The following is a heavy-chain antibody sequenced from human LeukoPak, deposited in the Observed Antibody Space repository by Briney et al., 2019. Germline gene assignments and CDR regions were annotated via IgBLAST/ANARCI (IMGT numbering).Heavy chain of an antibody. Sequence: GSLRLSCAASGFTFSSYAMHWVRQAPGKGLEWVAVISYDGSNKYYADSVKGRFTISRDNSKNTLYLQMNSLRAEDTAVYYCAIPPTTIFGVVTPNDYWGQGTLVTVSS. CDR1: GFTFSSYA. D-gene: IGHD3-3*01. V-gene: IGHV3-30-3*01. CDR2: ISYDGSNK. CDR3: AIPPTTIFGVVTPNDY. J-gene: IGHJ4*02.